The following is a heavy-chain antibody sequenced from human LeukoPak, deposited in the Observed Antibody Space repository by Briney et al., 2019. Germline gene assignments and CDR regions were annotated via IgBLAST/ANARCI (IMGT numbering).Heavy chain of an antibody. CDR1: GGTFSSYA. J-gene: IGHJ4*02. D-gene: IGHD6-19*01. CDR3: ARDIAVAGIDY. CDR2: IIPVFGTA. V-gene: IGHV1-69*05. Sequence: GSSVKVSCKASGGTFSSYAISWVRQAPGQGLEWMGRIIPVFGTANYAQKFQGRVTITTDESTSTAYMELSSLRSEDTAVYYCARDIAVAGIDYWGQGTLVTVSS.